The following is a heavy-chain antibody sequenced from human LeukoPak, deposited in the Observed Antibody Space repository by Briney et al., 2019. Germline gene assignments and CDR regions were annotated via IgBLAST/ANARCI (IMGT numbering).Heavy chain of an antibody. CDR2: ISYDGSNK. D-gene: IGHD1-26*01. CDR1: GFTFNSFG. CDR3: AKVHLRIEIYAFDV. V-gene: IGHV3-30*18. Sequence: PGRSLRLSCATSGFTFNSFGMHWARQAPGKGLEWVAFISYDGSNKDYADPVKGRFTISRDNSKNTLFLQMNSLRVEDTAVYYCAKVHLRIEIYAFDVWGQGTMVTVSS. J-gene: IGHJ3*01.